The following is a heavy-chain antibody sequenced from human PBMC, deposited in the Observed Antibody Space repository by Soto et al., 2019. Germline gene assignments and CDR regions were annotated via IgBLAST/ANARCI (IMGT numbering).Heavy chain of an antibody. V-gene: IGHV1-18*01. CDR1: GYTFTSYG. J-gene: IGHJ4*02. CDR2: ISAYNGNT. CDR3: ERDPLHY. Sequence: QVQLVQSGAEVKKPGASVKVSCKASGYTFTSYGISWVRQAPGQGLEWMGWISAYNGNTNYAQKLQGRVTMTTDTRTRTAYMEMRSQRSEYTAEYYCERDPLHYWGQGTPVSVSS.